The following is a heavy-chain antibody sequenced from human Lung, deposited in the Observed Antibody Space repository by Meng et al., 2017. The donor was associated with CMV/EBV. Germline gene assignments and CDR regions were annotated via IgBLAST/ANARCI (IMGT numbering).Heavy chain of an antibody. V-gene: IGHV4-61*01. J-gene: IGHJ4*02. Sequence: SETLSLTCTVSRGSVTSSSSYWTWIRQPPGKGLEWIGYVYYDGSTNYNPSLKSRVTISLDTSKNQFSLDLRSVTAADTAVYYCAREDEEGGYFDNWGQGTLVTGSS. CDR2: VYYDGST. CDR1: RGSVTSSSSY. D-gene: IGHD3-16*01. CDR3: AREDEEGGYFDN.